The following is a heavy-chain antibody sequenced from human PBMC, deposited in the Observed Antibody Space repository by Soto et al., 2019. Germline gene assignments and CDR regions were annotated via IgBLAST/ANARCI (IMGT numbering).Heavy chain of an antibody. Sequence: PGESLKISCKGSGYGFSKNWIGWGRQMPGKGLEWMGIIYPGDSDTRYSPSFQGQVTISAEKSISTAYLQWSSLKASDTAMYYCARHPNYYGSGTYYKYYGMDVWGQGTTVTVSS. V-gene: IGHV5-51*01. CDR1: GYGFSKNW. J-gene: IGHJ6*02. CDR3: ARHPNYYGSGTYYKYYGMDV. CDR2: IYPGDSDT. D-gene: IGHD3-10*01.